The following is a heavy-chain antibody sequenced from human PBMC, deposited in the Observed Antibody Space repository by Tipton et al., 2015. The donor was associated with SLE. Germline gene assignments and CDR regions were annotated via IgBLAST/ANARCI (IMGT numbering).Heavy chain of an antibody. CDR1: GGSISSHY. D-gene: IGHD2-15*01. CDR2: IYYSGST. CDR3: ARGDIVVVVAATPDAFDI. V-gene: IGHV4-59*11. Sequence: TLSLTCTVSGGSISSHYWSWIRQPPGKGLEWIGYIYYSGSTNYNPSLKSRVTISVDTSKNQFSLKLSSVTAADTAVYYCARGDIVVVVAATPDAFDIWGQGTMVTVSS. J-gene: IGHJ3*02.